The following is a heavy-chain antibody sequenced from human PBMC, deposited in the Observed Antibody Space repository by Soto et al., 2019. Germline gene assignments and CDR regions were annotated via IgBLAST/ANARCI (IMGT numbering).Heavy chain of an antibody. Sequence: SETLSLTCTVSGGSISSYYWSWIRQPPGKGLEWIGYIYYSGSTNYNPSLKSRVTISVDTSKNQFSLKLSSVTAADTAVYYRARRADYDFWSGYYTSAFDIWGQGTMVTVSS. CDR3: ARRADYDFWSGYYTSAFDI. J-gene: IGHJ3*02. D-gene: IGHD3-3*01. CDR2: IYYSGST. CDR1: GGSISSYY. V-gene: IGHV4-59*01.